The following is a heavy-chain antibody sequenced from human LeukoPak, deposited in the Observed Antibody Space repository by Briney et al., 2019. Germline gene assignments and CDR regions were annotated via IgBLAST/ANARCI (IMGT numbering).Heavy chain of an antibody. Sequence: GRSLRLSCEASGFTFIGYGMHWVRQAPGKGLEWVAGISYDGSNQYYTDSVKGRFTISRDNSKNTLDLQMNSLRAEDTAIYYCAKDLMGYSRQIGHWGQGTLVTVSS. CDR2: ISYDGSNQ. CDR1: GFTFIGYG. V-gene: IGHV3-30*18. CDR3: AKDLMGYSRQIGH. D-gene: IGHD6-13*01. J-gene: IGHJ4*02.